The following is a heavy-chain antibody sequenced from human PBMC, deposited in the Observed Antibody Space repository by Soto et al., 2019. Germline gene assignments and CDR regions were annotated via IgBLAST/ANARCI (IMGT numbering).Heavy chain of an antibody. Sequence: SETLSLTCSVSGGSFSSYYWSWIRQPPGKGLEWIGYIFYSGSTNYNPSLQRRVTMSVDTSKNQFSLKLSSVTAADTAVYYCARRYGPGFDYWGQGTLVTVSS. CDR3: ARRYGPGFDY. CDR1: GGSFSSYY. D-gene: IGHD4-17*01. CDR2: IFYSGST. V-gene: IGHV4-59*08. J-gene: IGHJ4*02.